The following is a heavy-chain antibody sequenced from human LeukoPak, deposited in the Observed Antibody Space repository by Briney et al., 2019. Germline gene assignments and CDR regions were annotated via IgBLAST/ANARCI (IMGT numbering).Heavy chain of an antibody. D-gene: IGHD2-15*01. Sequence: AGGSLRLSRAASRFTASSNHMNWVRQAPGKGLEWVSVIYSDGSTQYADSVKGRFTITRDNYKNMLYLQMNSLRDEDTAMYYCARRYQVSWYFDLWGRGTLVTVSS. J-gene: IGHJ2*01. V-gene: IGHV3-66*01. CDR1: RFTASSNH. CDR3: ARRYQVSWYFDL. CDR2: IYSDGST.